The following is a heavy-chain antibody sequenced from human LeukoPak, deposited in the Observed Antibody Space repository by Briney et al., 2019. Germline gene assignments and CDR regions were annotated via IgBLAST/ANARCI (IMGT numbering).Heavy chain of an antibody. J-gene: IGHJ6*03. V-gene: IGHV3-21*06. D-gene: IGHD4-11*01. CDR1: GVTFSSYS. CDR2: INSSSSHI. Sequence: AGSLRLSCEASGVTFSSYSMDWVRQAPGKGLERVSSINSSSSHIYYADSVKGRFTISRDNAKNSVYLQMNSLRAEDTAVYYCARVKMGATVTTFHYYCMDVWGVGTTVTVSS. CDR3: ARVKMGATVTTFHYYCMDV.